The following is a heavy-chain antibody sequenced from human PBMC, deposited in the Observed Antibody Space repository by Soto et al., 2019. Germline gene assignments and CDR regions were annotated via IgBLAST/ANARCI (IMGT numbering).Heavy chain of an antibody. J-gene: IGHJ4*02. CDR1: VGSLNSGAYY. CDR3: ARSCGGDGYSD. D-gene: IGHD2-21*01. CDR2: IYHRGRA. Sequence: QVQLQESGPGLVKPSETLSLTCNVSVGSLNSGAYYWSWIRQPPGKGLEWIGYIYHRGRADYNPSLKSRATISLDTSKNQFSLKLKSVNAVDTGVYYCARSCGGDGYSDWGQGTLVTVSS. V-gene: IGHV4-61*08.